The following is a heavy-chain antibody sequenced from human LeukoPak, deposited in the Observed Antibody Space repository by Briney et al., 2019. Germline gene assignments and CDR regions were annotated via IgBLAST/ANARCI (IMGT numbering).Heavy chain of an antibody. V-gene: IGHV3-66*02. CDR2: IYSGGTT. Sequence: GWSLTLSCAASGITVSRSYMNWVRQAPGKGLEWVSVIYSGGTTDYADSVKGRFTISRDKSKNTLFLQMNSLRVEDTAVYYCARGEDNWIYKRVHKTMDVWGQGTTVTVSS. CDR3: ARGEDNWIYKRVHKTMDV. CDR1: GITVSRSY. D-gene: IGHD1-7*01. J-gene: IGHJ6*02.